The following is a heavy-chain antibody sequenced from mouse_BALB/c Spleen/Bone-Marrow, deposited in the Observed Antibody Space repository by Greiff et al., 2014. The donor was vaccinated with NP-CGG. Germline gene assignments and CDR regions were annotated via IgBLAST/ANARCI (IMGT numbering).Heavy chain of an antibody. Sequence: VQLQQSGAELVKPGASVKLSCKASGYTFTSYWMHWVKQRPGQGLEWIGEINPSNGRTNYNEKFKSKATLTVDKYSSTAYMQLSSMTSEDSAVYYCERYATDTYWFAYWGQGTLVTVSA. CDR3: ERYATDTYWFAY. CDR2: INPSNGRT. CDR1: GYTFTSYW. J-gene: IGHJ3*01. D-gene: IGHD1-2*01. V-gene: IGHV1S81*02.